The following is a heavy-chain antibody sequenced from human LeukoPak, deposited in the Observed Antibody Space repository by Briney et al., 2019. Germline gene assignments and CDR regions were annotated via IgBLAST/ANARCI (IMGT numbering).Heavy chain of an antibody. J-gene: IGHJ3*02. D-gene: IGHD4-17*01. CDR2: FDPEDGET. CDR1: GYRLSEVS. V-gene: IGHV1-24*01. Sequence: ASVKVSCKVSGYRLSEVSMHWVRQAPGKGLEWMGGFDPEDGETIYAQKFQGRVTMTEDTSTDTAYMELSSLRSEDTAVYYCATPVTTNAFDIWGQGTMVTVSS. CDR3: ATPVTTNAFDI.